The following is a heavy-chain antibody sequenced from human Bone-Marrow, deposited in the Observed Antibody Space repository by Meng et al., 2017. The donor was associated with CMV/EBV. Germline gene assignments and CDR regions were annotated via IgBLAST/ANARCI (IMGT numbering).Heavy chain of an antibody. V-gene: IGHV3-21*01. Sequence: GGSLRLSCAASGFTVSSNEMSWVRQAPGKGLEWVSSISGSSSYIYYADSVKGRFTISRDNAKNSLYLQMNSLRAEDTAVYYCARHSSGWYEEDYWGQGTLVTVSS. CDR2: ISGSSSYI. CDR1: GFTVSSNE. CDR3: ARHSSGWYEEDY. D-gene: IGHD6-19*01. J-gene: IGHJ4*02.